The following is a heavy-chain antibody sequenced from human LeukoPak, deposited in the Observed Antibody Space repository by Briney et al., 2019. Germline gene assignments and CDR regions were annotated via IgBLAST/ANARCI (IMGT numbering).Heavy chain of an antibody. Sequence: PGGSLRLSCAASGFIFNNYGLIWVRQAPGKGLEWVSAISNDGGGTNYADFVKGRFTISRDNSKNTLFLQMNSLRADDTAVYYCARTIAQYSNTWLYYYYGLDVWGQGTTVTVSS. J-gene: IGHJ6*02. CDR3: ARTIAQYSNTWLYYYYGLDV. D-gene: IGHD1-7*01. V-gene: IGHV3-23*01. CDR2: ISNDGGGT. CDR1: GFIFNNYG.